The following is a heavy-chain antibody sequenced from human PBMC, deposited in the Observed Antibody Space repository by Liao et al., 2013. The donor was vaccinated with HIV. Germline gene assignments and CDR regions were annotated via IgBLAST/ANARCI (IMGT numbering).Heavy chain of an antibody. Sequence: QVQLQESGPGLVKPSQTLSLTCTVSGGSISSGSYYWSWIRQPAGKGLEWIGRIYTSGSTNYNPSLKSRVTISVDTSKNQFSLKLSSVTAADTAVYYCARGRAMAPLDYWGQGTLVTVSS. D-gene: IGHD5-18*01. CDR1: GGSISSGSYY. V-gene: IGHV4-61*02. CDR2: IYTSGST. J-gene: IGHJ4*02. CDR3: ARGRAMAPLDY.